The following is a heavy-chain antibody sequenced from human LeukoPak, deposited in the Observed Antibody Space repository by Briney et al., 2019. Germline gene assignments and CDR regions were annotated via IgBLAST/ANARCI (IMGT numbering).Heavy chain of an antibody. CDR1: GYTFSNYG. J-gene: IGHJ5*02. CDR2: ISAYNGNT. V-gene: IGHV1-18*01. CDR3: ARGKSYGSRIAARHNWFDP. D-gene: IGHD6-6*01. Sequence: ASVKVSCKASGYTFSNYGISWVRQAPGQGLEWMGWISAYNGNTNYAQKLQGRVTTTTDTSTSTAYMELRSLRSDDTAVYYCARGKSYGSRIAARHNWFDPWGQGTLVTVSS.